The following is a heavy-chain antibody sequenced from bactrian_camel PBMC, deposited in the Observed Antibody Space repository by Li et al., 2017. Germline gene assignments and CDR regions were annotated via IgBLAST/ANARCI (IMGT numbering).Heavy chain of an antibody. V-gene: IGHV3S6*01. Sequence: HVQLVESGGGSVQPGGSLRLSCAVSVSSANDYCLGWFCQASGKEREWVGSLDSDGRINYADSVKGRFIISRDNVKNTLYLEMDSLKPEDTAMYYCAAAVCAVGRVIAAADEYQYWGRGTQVTVS. CDR1: VSSANDYC. CDR2: LDSDGRI. CDR3: AAAVCAVGRVIAAADEYQY. J-gene: IGHJ4*01. D-gene: IGHD1*01.